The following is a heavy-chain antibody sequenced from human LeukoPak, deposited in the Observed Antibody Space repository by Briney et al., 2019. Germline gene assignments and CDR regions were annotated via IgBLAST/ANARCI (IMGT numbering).Heavy chain of an antibody. V-gene: IGHV3-9*01. CDR2: ISWNRGSI. CDR1: GFTFDDYA. CDR3: AKDLRLNYDILTGPMGV. Sequence: GGSLRLSCAASGFTFDDYAMHWVRQAPGKGLEWVSGISWNRGSIGYADSVKGRFTISRDNAKNSLYLQMNSLRAEDTALYYCAKDLRLNYDILTGPMGVWGQGTTVTVSS. J-gene: IGHJ6*02. D-gene: IGHD3-9*01.